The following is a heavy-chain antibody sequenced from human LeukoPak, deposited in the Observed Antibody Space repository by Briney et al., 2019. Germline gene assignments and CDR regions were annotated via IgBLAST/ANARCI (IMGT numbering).Heavy chain of an antibody. J-gene: IGHJ4*02. V-gene: IGHV1-2*02. CDR3: GTLLSNGPFDY. CDR2: IYPNSGAT. Sequence: ASVKVSCKXSGYTLTGYYMHWVRQTPGQGLEWMGWIYPNSGATKYAQKFQGRVTMTRDTSISTAYMELSGLRSDDTAVYYCGTLLSNGPFDYWGQGSLVTVSS. CDR1: GYTLTGYY.